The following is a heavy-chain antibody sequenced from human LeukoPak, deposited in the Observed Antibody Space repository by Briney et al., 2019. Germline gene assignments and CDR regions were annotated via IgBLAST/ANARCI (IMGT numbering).Heavy chain of an antibody. Sequence: SETLSLTCTVSGGSISSYYWSWIRQPAGKGLEWIGRIYTSGSTNYNPSLKSRVTMSVDTSKNQFSLKLSSVTAADTAVYYRARDGEGRYCSSTSCYDYYYYYYMDVWGKGTTVTVSS. J-gene: IGHJ6*03. CDR2: IYTSGST. CDR3: ARDGEGRYCSSTSCYDYYYYYYMDV. D-gene: IGHD2-2*01. V-gene: IGHV4-4*07. CDR1: GGSISSYY.